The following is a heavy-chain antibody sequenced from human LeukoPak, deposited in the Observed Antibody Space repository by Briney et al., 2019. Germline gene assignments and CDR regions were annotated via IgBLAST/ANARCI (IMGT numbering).Heavy chain of an antibody. J-gene: IGHJ5*02. V-gene: IGHV1-69*13. CDR3: ARAVRGSGWLYNWFDP. D-gene: IGHD6-19*01. Sequence: ASVKVSCKASGGTFSSYAISWVRQAPGQGLEWMGGIIPIFGTANYAQKFQGRVTITADESTSTAYMELSSLRSEDTAVYYCARAVRGSGWLYNWFDPWGQGTLVTVSS. CDR1: GGTFSSYA. CDR2: IIPIFGTA.